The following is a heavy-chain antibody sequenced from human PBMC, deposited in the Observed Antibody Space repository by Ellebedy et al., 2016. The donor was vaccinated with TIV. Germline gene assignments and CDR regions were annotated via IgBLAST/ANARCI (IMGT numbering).Heavy chain of an antibody. CDR2: MNQDRSRK. Sequence: GESLKISCAASGFAFGDSWMTWVRQTPEKRLEWVANMNQDRSRKDHVDAVRGRFIISRDNSKNLLYLEMNSLRVEDTAVYYCARDPYHGALDYWGQGTPVAVSS. CDR1: GFAFGDSW. V-gene: IGHV3-7*01. CDR3: ARDPYHGALDY. D-gene: IGHD4-17*01. J-gene: IGHJ4*02.